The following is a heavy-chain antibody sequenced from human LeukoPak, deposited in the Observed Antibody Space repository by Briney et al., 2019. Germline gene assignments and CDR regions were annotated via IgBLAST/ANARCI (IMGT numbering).Heavy chain of an antibody. CDR2: ISWNSGSI. CDR1: GFTFDDYA. CDR3: AKGFRTYVGAFDI. D-gene: IGHD1-14*01. Sequence: GGSLRLSCAASGFTFDDYAMHWVRQAPGKGLEWVSGISWNSGSIGYADSVKGRFTISRDNAKNSLYPQMNRLRAEDTALYYCAKGFRTYVGAFDIWGQGTMVTVSS. J-gene: IGHJ3*02. V-gene: IGHV3-9*01.